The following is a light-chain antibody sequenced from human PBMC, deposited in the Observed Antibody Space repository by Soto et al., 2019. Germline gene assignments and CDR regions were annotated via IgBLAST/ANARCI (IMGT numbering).Light chain of an antibody. Sequence: EIVMTQSPATLSVSPGERATLSCRASQSVSSNLAWYQQKPGQAPRLLIYGASTRATGIPARFSCSGSGTELTLTISSLQFEDVAVYYCQQYKNWTPRAWTFGQGTKVEIK. V-gene: IGKV3-15*01. CDR1: QSVSSN. CDR2: GAS. CDR3: QQYKNWTPRAWT. J-gene: IGKJ1*01.